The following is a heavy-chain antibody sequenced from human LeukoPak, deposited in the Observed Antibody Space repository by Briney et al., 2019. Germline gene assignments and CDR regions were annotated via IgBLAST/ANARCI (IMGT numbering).Heavy chain of an antibody. CDR1: GYTFTSYE. D-gene: IGHD3/OR15-3a*01. Sequence: ASVTVSCMGSGYTFTSYEINWVRQAAGQGLEWMGWMNPKGGNTVYAQKFQFRVTMTKITSITTAYMELSSLRSEDTAVYYCARALSWTTDSYYYMDVWGKGTTVTVSS. V-gene: IGHV1-8*01. CDR3: ARALSWTTDSYYYMDV. J-gene: IGHJ6*03. CDR2: MNPKGGNT.